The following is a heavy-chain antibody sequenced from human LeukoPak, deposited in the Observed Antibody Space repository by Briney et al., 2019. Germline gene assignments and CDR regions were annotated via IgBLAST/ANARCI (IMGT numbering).Heavy chain of an antibody. D-gene: IGHD1-26*01. CDR2: ISYDGSNK. CDR1: GFTFSSYG. Sequence: PGRSLRLSCAASGFTFSSYGMHWVRQAPGEGLEWVAVISYDGSNKYYADSVKGRFTISRDNSKNTLYLQMNSLRAEDTAVYYCARDEIVGSPLFKFDYWGQGTLVTVSS. V-gene: IGHV3-30*03. CDR3: ARDEIVGSPLFKFDY. J-gene: IGHJ4*02.